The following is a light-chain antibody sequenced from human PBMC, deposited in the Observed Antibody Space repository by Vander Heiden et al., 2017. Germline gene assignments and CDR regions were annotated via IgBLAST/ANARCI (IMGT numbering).Light chain of an antibody. Sequence: QSALTQPASVSGSPGQPITISCTRTSSDVGSYNLVSWYQQHPGKAPKLMIYEVSKRPSGVANRCSGSKSGNTASLTISGLQAEDEADYYCCSHAGSSTYVFGTGTKVTVL. CDR2: EVS. V-gene: IGLV2-23*02. J-gene: IGLJ1*01. CDR1: SSDVGSYNL. CDR3: CSHAGSSTYV.